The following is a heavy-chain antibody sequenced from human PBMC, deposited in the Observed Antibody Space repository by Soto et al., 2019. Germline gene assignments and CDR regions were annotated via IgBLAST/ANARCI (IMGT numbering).Heavy chain of an antibody. Sequence: QVQLVQSGAEVKKPGASVKVSCKASGYTFTSYVISWVRQAPGQGLEWMGWISAYNGNTNYEQELQGRVTMTTDTATSTADMELRSLRSDDTAVYYCARDSMVRGFITSDTYYYYYCGMDVWGQGTTVTVSS. D-gene: IGHD3-10*01. CDR3: ARDSMVRGFITSDTYYYYYCGMDV. V-gene: IGHV1-18*01. CDR2: ISAYNGNT. J-gene: IGHJ6*02. CDR1: GYTFTSYV.